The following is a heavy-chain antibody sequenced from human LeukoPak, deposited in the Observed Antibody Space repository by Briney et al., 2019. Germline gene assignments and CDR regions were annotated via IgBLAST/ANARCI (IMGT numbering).Heavy chain of an antibody. CDR2: INPFGGST. J-gene: IGHJ6*03. CDR1: GYTFTNYY. Sequence: ASVKVSCKTSGYTFTNYYIHWMRQAPGQGLEWMGIINPFGGSTSYAQKFQGRVTMTRDMSTSTVYMELSSLRSEDTAVYYCARSRAPGGPSLYFSYYYMDVWGKGTTVTVSS. D-gene: IGHD4-23*01. V-gene: IGHV1-46*01. CDR3: ARSRAPGGPSLYFSYYYMDV.